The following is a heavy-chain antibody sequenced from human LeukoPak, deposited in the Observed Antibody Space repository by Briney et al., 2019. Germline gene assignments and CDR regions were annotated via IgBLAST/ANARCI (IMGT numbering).Heavy chain of an antibody. J-gene: IGHJ6*03. V-gene: IGHV3-7*01. CDR2: IKQDGSEK. CDR3: ARGEAAAGDYYYYMDV. D-gene: IGHD6-13*01. CDR1: GFTFSSYW. Sequence: GGSLRLSCAASGFTFSSYWMSWVRQAPGKGLEWVANIKQDGSEKYYVDSVKGRFTISRDNAKNSLYLQMNSLRAEDTAVYYCARGEAAAGDYYYYMDVWGKGTTVTVSS.